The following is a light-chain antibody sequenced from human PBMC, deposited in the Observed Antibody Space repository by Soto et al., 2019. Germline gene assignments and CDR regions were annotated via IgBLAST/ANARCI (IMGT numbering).Light chain of an antibody. J-gene: IGKJ4*01. CDR3: QQYGSAPPLT. CDR2: GAS. V-gene: IGKV3-20*01. CDR1: QSVSSSH. Sequence: IMFTQSLGTLSLSPGERATLSCRASQSVSSSHLAWYQQKPGQAPRLLIYGASSRATGIPDRFSGSGSGTDFTLTISRLEPEDFVVYYCQQYGSAPPLTFGGGAKVDIK.